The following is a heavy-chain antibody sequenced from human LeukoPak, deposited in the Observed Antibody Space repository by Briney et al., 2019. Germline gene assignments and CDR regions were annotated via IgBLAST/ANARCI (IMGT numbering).Heavy chain of an antibody. V-gene: IGHV1-18*01. CDR3: ARDPAIVVVPAAMVWFDP. D-gene: IGHD2-2*01. Sequence: GASVKVSCKASGYTFTSYGISWVRQAPGQGLEWRGWISAYNGNTNYTQKLQGRVTMTTDTSTSTAYMELRSPRSDDTAVYYCARDPAIVVVPAAMVWFDPWGQGTLVTVSS. J-gene: IGHJ5*02. CDR2: ISAYNGNT. CDR1: GYTFTSYG.